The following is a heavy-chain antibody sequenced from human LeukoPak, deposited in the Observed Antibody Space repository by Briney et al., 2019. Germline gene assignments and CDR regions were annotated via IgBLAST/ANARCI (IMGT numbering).Heavy chain of an antibody. Sequence: GRSLRLSCAASGVSFSIYGIHSVRQAPGKGLEWVAVISFDGSNKYYADSVKGRFTISRDNSKNTLSLQMNSLRAEDTAVYYCAKDSSPLYDYVWGSHSWFDPWGQGTLVTVSS. CDR3: AKDSSPLYDYVWGSHSWFDP. J-gene: IGHJ5*02. CDR2: ISFDGSNK. V-gene: IGHV3-30*18. CDR1: GVSFSIYG. D-gene: IGHD3-16*01.